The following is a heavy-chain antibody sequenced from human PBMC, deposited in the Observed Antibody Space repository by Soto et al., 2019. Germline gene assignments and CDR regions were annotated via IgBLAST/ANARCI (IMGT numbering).Heavy chain of an antibody. V-gene: IGHV1-24*01. CDR1: GYTLTELS. J-gene: IGHJ4*02. D-gene: IGHD5-12*01. CDR3: AIPRGYSGYDLTCLFDY. CDR2: FDPEEGET. Sequence: SVKVSCKVSGYTLTELSMHWVRQAAGKGREWMGGFDPEEGETIYAQKFQGRVTMTEDTSTDTAYIALTSLRSEDTAVYYCAIPRGYSGYDLTCLFDYWGQGTLVTVSS.